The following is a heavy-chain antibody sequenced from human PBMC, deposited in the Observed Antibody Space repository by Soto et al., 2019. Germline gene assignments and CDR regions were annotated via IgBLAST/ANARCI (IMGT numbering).Heavy chain of an antibody. CDR2: IYPSNSET. V-gene: IGHV5-51*01. CDR1: GYTFTSYW. CDR3: ARQAYHYDTYSFGY. J-gene: IGHJ4*02. D-gene: IGHD3-22*01. Sequence: GEPMKICCKAAGYTFTSYWIGWVSQMTGKGLEWMGIIYPSNSETRFSPSFQGQVTLSADKSIFTAYLQWSSLKASDTAIYYCARQAYHYDTYSFGYWGQGTLVTVSS.